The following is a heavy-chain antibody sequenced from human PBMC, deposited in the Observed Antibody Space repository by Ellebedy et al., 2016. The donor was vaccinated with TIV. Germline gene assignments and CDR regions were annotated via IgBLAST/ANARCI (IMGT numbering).Heavy chain of an antibody. D-gene: IGHD1-26*01. CDR2: VNSDGSSS. CDR3: ATELSGSYHLDSVFDY. V-gene: IGHV3-74*01. CDR1: GCTSSNYW. J-gene: IGHJ4*02. Sequence: GESLKISCTASGCTSSNYWMHWVRQAPGKGLVWVSRVNSDGSSSSYADAVRGRFTISRDNAGNTLFLQLNSLRAEDTAVYYCATELSGSYHLDSVFDYWGQGTLVTVSS.